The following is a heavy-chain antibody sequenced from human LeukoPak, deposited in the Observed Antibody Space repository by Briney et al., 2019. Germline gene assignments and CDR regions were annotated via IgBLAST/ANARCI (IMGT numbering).Heavy chain of an antibody. D-gene: IGHD2-8*01. CDR2: IYPGDSDT. J-gene: IGHJ4*02. CDR3: GTLMAEGTFDS. V-gene: IGHV5-51*01. CDR1: ENTFNMFW. Sequence: GESLKISCLGSENTFNMFWIGWVRQKPGEGLEWMGIIYPGDSDTRYSPSFQGQVTISADKSISTAYLQWSSLKASDTAIYYCGTLMAEGTFDSWGQGTLVTVSS.